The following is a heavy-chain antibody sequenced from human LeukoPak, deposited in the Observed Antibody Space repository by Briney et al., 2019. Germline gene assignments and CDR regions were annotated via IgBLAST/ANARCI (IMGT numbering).Heavy chain of an antibody. CDR1: GYTFTSYD. V-gene: IGHV1-8*01. CDR2: MNPNSGNT. CDR3: GSAYYDSSVYYLVGY. Sequence: ASVKVSCKASGYTFTSYDINWVRQATGQGLEWMGWMNPNSGNTGYAQKFQGRVTMTRNTSISTAYMELSSLRSEDTAVYYFGSAYYDSSVYYLVGYWGQGTLVTVSS. J-gene: IGHJ4*02. D-gene: IGHD3-22*01.